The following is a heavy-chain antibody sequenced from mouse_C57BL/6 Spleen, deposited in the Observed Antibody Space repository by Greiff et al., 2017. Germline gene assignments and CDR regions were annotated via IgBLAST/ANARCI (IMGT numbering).Heavy chain of an antibody. CDR2: IDPSDSET. V-gene: IGHV1-52*01. D-gene: IGHD2-3*01. CDR1: GYTFTSYW. J-gene: IGHJ3*01. Sequence: QVQLQQPGAELVRPGSSVKLSCKASGYTFTSYWMHWVQQRPIQGLDWIGNIDPSDSETHYTQKFKDKATLTVDKSSSTTYMQLSSLTSEDSAVYYCTRGDGYFGFAYWGQGTLVTVSA. CDR3: TRGDGYFGFAY.